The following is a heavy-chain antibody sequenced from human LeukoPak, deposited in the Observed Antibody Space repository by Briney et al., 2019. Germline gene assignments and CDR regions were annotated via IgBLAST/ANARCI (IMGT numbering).Heavy chain of an antibody. CDR1: GYTFTSYG. Sequence: ASVKVSCKASGYTFTSYGISWVRQAPGQGLVWMGWISAYNGNTNHAQKLQGRVTMTTDTSTSTAYMELRSLRSDDTAVYYCARDGEYSSSWPNDYWGQGTLVTVSS. J-gene: IGHJ4*02. CDR2: ISAYNGNT. V-gene: IGHV1-18*01. CDR3: ARDGEYSSSWPNDY. D-gene: IGHD6-13*01.